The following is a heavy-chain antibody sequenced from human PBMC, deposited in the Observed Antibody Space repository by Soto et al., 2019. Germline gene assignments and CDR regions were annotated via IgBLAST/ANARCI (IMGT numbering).Heavy chain of an antibody. J-gene: IGHJ4*02. CDR3: ALPGIVGATDHFDY. CDR2: IIPIFGTA. D-gene: IGHD1-26*01. CDR1: GGTFSSYA. V-gene: IGHV1-69*13. Sequence: GASVKVSCKASGGTFSSYAISWVRQAPGQGLEWMGGIIPIFGTANYAQKFQGRVTITADESTSTAYMELSSLRSEDTAVYYCALPGIVGATDHFDYRDQETLVAVSS.